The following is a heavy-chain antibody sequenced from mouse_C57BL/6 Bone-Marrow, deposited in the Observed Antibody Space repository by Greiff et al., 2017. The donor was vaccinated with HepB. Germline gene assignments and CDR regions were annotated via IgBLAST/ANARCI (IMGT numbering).Heavy chain of an antibody. CDR2: IWSGGST. D-gene: IGHD2-4*01. CDR3: AREGFDYDVAWFAY. V-gene: IGHV2-2*01. J-gene: IGHJ3*01. CDR1: GFSFTSYG. Sequence: VQRVESGPGLVQPSQSLSITCTVSGFSFTSYGVHWVRQSPGKGLEWLGVIWSGGSTDYNAAFISRLSISKDNSKSQVFFKMNSLQADDTAIYYCAREGFDYDVAWFAYWGQGTLVTVSA.